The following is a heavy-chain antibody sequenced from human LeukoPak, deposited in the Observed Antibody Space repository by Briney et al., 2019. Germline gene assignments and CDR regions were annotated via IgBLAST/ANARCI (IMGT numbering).Heavy chain of an antibody. J-gene: IGHJ6*02. Sequence: SETLSLTCAVYGGSFSGYYWSWIRQPPGKGLEWIGYIHYSGSTNYNPSLKSRLTISVDTSKNQFSLKLSSVTAADTAVYYCARDLRKDYYYGMDVWGQGTTVTVSS. CDR2: IHYSGST. V-gene: IGHV4-59*01. CDR1: GGSFSGYY. CDR3: ARDLRKDYYYGMDV.